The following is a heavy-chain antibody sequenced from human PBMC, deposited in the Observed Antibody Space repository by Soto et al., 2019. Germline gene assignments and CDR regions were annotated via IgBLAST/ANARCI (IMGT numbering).Heavy chain of an antibody. Sequence: GESLKISCKGSGYSFTSYWISWVRQMPGKGLEWMGRIDPSDSYTNYSPSFQGHVTISADKSISTAYLQWSSLKASDTAMYYCARQGSRNYDILTGYYYYYGMDVWGQGTTVTVS. CDR1: GYSFTSYW. CDR2: IDPSDSYT. D-gene: IGHD3-9*01. V-gene: IGHV5-10-1*01. CDR3: ARQGSRNYDILTGYYYYYGMDV. J-gene: IGHJ6*02.